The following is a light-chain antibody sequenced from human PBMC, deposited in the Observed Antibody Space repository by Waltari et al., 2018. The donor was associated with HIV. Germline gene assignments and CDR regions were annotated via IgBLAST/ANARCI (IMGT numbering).Light chain of an antibody. Sequence: IQLIQSPNFLSASVGDRVTFTCRASQGISSYLAWYQQKSGKAPKLLIYAASTLQYGVPSRFGGSGSGTEFTLTISSLQPEDFATYYCQHLNNYFPITFGQGTRLEIK. CDR3: QHLNNYFPIT. CDR1: QGISSY. CDR2: AAS. V-gene: IGKV1-9*01. J-gene: IGKJ5*01.